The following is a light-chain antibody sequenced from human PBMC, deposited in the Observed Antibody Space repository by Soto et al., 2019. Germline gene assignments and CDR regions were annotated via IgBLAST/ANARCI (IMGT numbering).Light chain of an antibody. CDR2: GAS. CDR1: QSVSSTY. J-gene: IGKJ5*01. V-gene: IGKV3D-15*01. CDR3: QQYNNWPPIT. Sequence: EIVLTESAGSRSFSPGDIATLSCRASQSVSSTYLAWYQQKPGRAPRLLIYGASTRATGIPARFSGSGSGTEFTLSISSLQSEDFAVYYCQQYNNWPPITFGQGTRLENK.